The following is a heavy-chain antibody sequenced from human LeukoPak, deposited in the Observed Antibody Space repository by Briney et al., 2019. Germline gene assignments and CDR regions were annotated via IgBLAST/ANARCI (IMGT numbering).Heavy chain of an antibody. V-gene: IGHV3-30*18. D-gene: IGHD1-26*01. Sequence: PGGSLRLSCAASGFTFSSYAMSWVRQAPGKGLEWVAVISYDGSNKYYADSVKGRFTISRDNSKNTLYLQMNSLRAEDTAVYYCAKEHQKKSGSRRTNYFDYWGQGTLVTVSS. J-gene: IGHJ4*02. CDR1: GFTFSSYA. CDR3: AKEHQKKSGSRRTNYFDY. CDR2: ISYDGSNK.